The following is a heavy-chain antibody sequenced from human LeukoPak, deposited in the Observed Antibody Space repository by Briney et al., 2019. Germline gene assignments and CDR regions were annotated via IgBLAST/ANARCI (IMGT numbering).Heavy chain of an antibody. D-gene: IGHD1-1*01. CDR1: GYSFTSYW. CDR2: IYPGDSDT. J-gene: IGHJ5*02. CDR3: AMRAGTTGTTWWFDP. V-gene: IGHV5-51*01. Sequence: GESLKISCKCSGYSFTSYWIGWVRQMPGKGLEWMGIIYPGDSDTRYSPSFQGQVTISADKSISTAYLQWSSLKASDTAMYYCAMRAGTTGTTWWFDPWGQGTLVTVSS.